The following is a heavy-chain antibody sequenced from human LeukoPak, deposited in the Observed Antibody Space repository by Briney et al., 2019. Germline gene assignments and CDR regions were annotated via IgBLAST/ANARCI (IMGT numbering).Heavy chain of an antibody. J-gene: IGHJ6*02. Sequence: ASVEVSCKASGYTFTTYGISWVRQAPGQGLEWMGWISAYNGNTKYAQNLQGRVTMTTDTSTSIVYMELRSLRSDDTAVYYCARDLGTPGNYGMDVWGQGTTVTVSS. CDR3: ARDLGTPGNYGMDV. D-gene: IGHD3-10*01. CDR1: GYTFTTYG. V-gene: IGHV1-18*01. CDR2: ISAYNGNT.